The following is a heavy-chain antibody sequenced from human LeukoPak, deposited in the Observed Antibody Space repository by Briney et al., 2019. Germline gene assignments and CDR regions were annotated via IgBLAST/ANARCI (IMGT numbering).Heavy chain of an antibody. J-gene: IGHJ6*02. D-gene: IGHD6-13*01. CDR1: GFTVSSNY. Sequence: GGSLRLSCAASGFTVSSNYMSWVRQAPGKGLEWVSVIYSGGSTYYADSVKGRFTISRDNSKNTLYLQMNSLRAEDTAVYYCARDLIAAAGTPNYYYYYSMDVWGQGTTVTVSS. CDR2: IYSGGST. CDR3: ARDLIAAAGTPNYYYYYSMDV. V-gene: IGHV3-66*01.